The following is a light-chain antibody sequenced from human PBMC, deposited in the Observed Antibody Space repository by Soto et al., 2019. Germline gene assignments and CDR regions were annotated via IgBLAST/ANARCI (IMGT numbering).Light chain of an antibody. V-gene: IGKV3-11*01. CDR2: YTS. J-gene: IGKJ1*01. CDR1: QYVGTR. Sequence: EIVLTQSPATVSSSPGETATLSCRASQYVGTRLAWYQHKPGQAPRLLIYYTSNRATGIPARFSGSGSGTDFTLTINSLAPEDFAIYYCHQRQSWPRTFGQGTKV. CDR3: HQRQSWPRT.